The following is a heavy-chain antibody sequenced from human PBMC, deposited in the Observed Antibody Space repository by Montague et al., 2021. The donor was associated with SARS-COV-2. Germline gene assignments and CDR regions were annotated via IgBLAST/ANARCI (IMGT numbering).Heavy chain of an antibody. V-gene: IGHV4-59*08. CDR2: IYYSGST. D-gene: IGHD3-9*01. Sequence: SETLSLTCTVSGGSISSYYWSWIRQPPGKGLEWIGDIYYSGSTNYNPSLKSRVTISVDTSKNQFSLKLNSVTAADTAVYYCARTYYDILTGYYNRGAFDIWGQGTMVTVSS. J-gene: IGHJ3*02. CDR3: ARTYYDILTGYYNRGAFDI. CDR1: GGSISSYY.